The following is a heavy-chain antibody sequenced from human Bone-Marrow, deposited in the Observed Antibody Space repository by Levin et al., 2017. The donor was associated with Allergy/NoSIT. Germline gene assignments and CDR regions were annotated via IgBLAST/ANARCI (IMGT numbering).Heavy chain of an antibody. CDR3: AKVRRGLDAFDI. J-gene: IGHJ3*02. D-gene: IGHD3/OR15-3a*01. CDR1: GFTFSTSA. V-gene: IGHV3-23*01. CDR2: ITQSGGDT. Sequence: PGGSLRLSCAASGFTFSTSAMSWVRQAPGKGLEWVSSITQSGGDTYYAASVKGRFTISRDNSNNTLYLHMNGLRAEDTALYYCAKVRRGLDAFDIWGQGTMVTVSS.